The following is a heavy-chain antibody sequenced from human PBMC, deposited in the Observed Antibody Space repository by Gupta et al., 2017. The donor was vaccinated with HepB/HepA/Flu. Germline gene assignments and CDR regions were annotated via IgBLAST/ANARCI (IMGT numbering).Heavy chain of an antibody. Sequence: LRLSCAASGFTFSSYAMHWVRQAPGKGLEWVAVISYDGSNKYYADSVKGRFTISRDNSKNTLYLQMNSLRAEDTAVYYCARVVSNYYGMDVWGQGTTVTVSS. V-gene: IGHV3-30-3*01. CDR2: ISYDGSNK. J-gene: IGHJ6*02. CDR3: ARVVSNYYGMDV. D-gene: IGHD2-8*01. CDR1: GFTFSSYA.